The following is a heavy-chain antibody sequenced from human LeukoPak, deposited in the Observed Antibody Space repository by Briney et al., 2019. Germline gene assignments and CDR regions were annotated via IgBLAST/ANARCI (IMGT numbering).Heavy chain of an antibody. J-gene: IGHJ4*02. V-gene: IGHV4-59*01. D-gene: IGHD6-13*01. CDR2: IYYSGST. CDR1: GGPISSYY. CDR3: ARLYSSSWYSDY. Sequence: SETLSLTCTVPGGPISSYYWSWIRQPPGKGLEWIGYIYYSGSTNYNPSLKSRVTISVDTSKNQFSLKLSSVTAADTAVYYCARLYSSSWYSDYWGQGTLVTVSS.